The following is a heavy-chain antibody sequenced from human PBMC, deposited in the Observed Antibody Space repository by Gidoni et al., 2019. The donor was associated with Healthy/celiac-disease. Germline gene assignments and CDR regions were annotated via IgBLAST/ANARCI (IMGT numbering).Heavy chain of an antibody. D-gene: IGHD3-10*01. V-gene: IGHV3-9*01. CDR1: GFTFDDYA. CDR3: AKDLWFGESYDAFDI. Sequence: EVQLVESGGGLVQPGRSLRLSGAASGFTFDDYAMHWVRQAPGEGLGWVSDISGNSGSIGYAGSVKGRITISRDNAKNSLYLQMNRLRAEDTALYYCAKDLWFGESYDAFDIWGQGTMVTVSS. CDR2: ISGNSGSI. J-gene: IGHJ3*02.